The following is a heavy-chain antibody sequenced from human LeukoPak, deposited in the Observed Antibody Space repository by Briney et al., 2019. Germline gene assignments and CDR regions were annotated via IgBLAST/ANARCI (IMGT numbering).Heavy chain of an antibody. CDR2: INHSGST. CDR1: GGSFSGYY. V-gene: IGHV4-34*01. Sequence: SETLSLTCAVYGGSFSGYYWSWIRQPPGKGLEWIGEINHSGSTNYNPSLKSRVTISVDTSKNQFSLKLSSVTAAVTAVYYCALQVDAFDIWGQGTMVTVSS. D-gene: IGHD5-24*01. J-gene: IGHJ3*02. CDR3: ALQVDAFDI.